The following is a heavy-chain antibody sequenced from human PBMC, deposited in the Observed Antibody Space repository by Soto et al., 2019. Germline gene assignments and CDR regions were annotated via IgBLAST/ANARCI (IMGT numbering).Heavy chain of an antibody. J-gene: IGHJ6*02. D-gene: IGHD1-1*01. CDR1: GFTFSSYA. CDR2: ISSNGGST. V-gene: IGHV3-64*04. CDR3: AKQQGPGTPYYYAMDV. Sequence: GGSLRLSCAASGFTFSSYAMHWVRQAPGKGLEYVSAISSNGGSTYYADSVQGRFTISRDNSRNTLYLQMNYLSAEDTAVYYCAKQQGPGTPYYYAMDVWGQGTTVTVSS.